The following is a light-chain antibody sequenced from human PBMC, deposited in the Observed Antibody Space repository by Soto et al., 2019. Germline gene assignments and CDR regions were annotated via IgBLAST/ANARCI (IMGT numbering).Light chain of an antibody. CDR3: QQYNNWPPYT. CDR2: GAS. J-gene: IGKJ2*01. Sequence: EIVMTQSPATLSVSPGERATLSCRASQSVSSNLAWYQQKPGQAPRLLIYGASTRATGIPARFSGSGSGTEFTLTISILQSEDFAVYYGQQYNNWPPYTFGQGTKLEIK. CDR1: QSVSSN. V-gene: IGKV3-15*01.